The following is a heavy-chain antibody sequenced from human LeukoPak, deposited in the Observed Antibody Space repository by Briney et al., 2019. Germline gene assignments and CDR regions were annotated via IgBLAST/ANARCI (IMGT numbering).Heavy chain of an antibody. J-gene: IGHJ3*02. V-gene: IGHV1-2*02. CDR3: ARGPSITIFGVVMVNDAFDI. Sequence: ASVKVSCKASGYTFTDYFMNWVRQAPGQGLEWMGWINPKSGCTVYAQKFQGRVTMTRDTSSSTAYMELSRLRFEDTVVYYCARGPSITIFGVVMVNDAFDIWGQGTMVTVSS. CDR2: INPKSGCT. CDR1: GYTFTDYF. D-gene: IGHD3-3*01.